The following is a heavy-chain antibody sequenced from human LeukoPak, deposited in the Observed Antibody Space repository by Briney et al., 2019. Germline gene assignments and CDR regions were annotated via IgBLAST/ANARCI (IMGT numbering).Heavy chain of an antibody. D-gene: IGHD3-22*01. Sequence: GGSLRLSCAASGFTFSSYAMSWVRQAPGKGLEWVSAISGSGGSTYYADSVKGRFTISRDNSKNTLYLQKNSLRAEDTAVYYCARFYYYDSSGYPFDAFDIWGQGTMVTVSS. CDR3: ARFYYYDSSGYPFDAFDI. V-gene: IGHV3-23*01. CDR2: ISGSGGST. J-gene: IGHJ3*02. CDR1: GFTFSSYA.